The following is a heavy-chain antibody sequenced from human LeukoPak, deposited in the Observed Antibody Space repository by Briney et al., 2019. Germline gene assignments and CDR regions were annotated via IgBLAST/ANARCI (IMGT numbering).Heavy chain of an antibody. CDR1: GYILSSYN. V-gene: IGHV1-46*01. CDR3: ARGEGVNYRYSGFGYFNAVDY. J-gene: IGHJ4*02. D-gene: IGHD3-16*02. CDR2: INPSGGDT. Sequence: GASVKVSCKASGYILSSYNMHWVRQAPGQGLEWLGIINPSGGDTKYAQKFQGRVTLTRDKSTSTVYMELSSLTSEDTAVYYCARGEGVNYRYSGFGYFNAVDYWGQGTLVTVSS.